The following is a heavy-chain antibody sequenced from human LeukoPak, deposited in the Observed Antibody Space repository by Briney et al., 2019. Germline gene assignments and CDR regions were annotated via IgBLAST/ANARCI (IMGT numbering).Heavy chain of an antibody. CDR1: GCSISSYY. Sequence: SETLSLTCTVSGCSISSYYWSWIRQPPGKGLEWIGYIYYSGSTNYNPSLKSRVTISVDTSKNQFSLKLSSVTAADTAVYYCARAEYYFDYWGQGNLVTVSS. D-gene: IGHD3-10*01. J-gene: IGHJ4*02. CDR2: IYYSGST. CDR3: ARAEYYFDY. V-gene: IGHV4-59*01.